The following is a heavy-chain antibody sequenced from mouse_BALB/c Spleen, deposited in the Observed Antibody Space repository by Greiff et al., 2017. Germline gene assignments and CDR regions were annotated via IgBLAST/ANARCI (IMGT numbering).Heavy chain of an antibody. J-gene: IGHJ3*01. V-gene: IGHV1-69*02. CDR2: IDPSDSYT. Sequence: QVQLQQPGAELVKPGASVKLSCKASGYTFTSYWMHWVKQRPGQGLEWIGEIDPSDSYTNYNQKFKGKATLTVDKSSSAAYMQLSSLTSEDSAVYYGARWGITLFAYWGQGTLVTVSA. CDR1: GYTFTSYW. CDR3: ARWGITLFAY.